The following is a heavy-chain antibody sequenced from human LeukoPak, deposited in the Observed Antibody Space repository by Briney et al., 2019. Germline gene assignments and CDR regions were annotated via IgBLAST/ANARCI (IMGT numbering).Heavy chain of an antibody. D-gene: IGHD3-16*02. CDR2: IYYSGST. V-gene: IGHV4-30-4*01. Sequence: SETLSPTCTVSGASISSGDYYWSWIRQSPGKGLEWIGYIYYSGSTSYNPSLRSRVTISVDTSKNQFSLKLPSVTAADTAVYYCARGPNYVWGSYRYFDYWGQGTLVTVSS. J-gene: IGHJ4*02. CDR1: GASISSGDYY. CDR3: ARGPNYVWGSYRYFDY.